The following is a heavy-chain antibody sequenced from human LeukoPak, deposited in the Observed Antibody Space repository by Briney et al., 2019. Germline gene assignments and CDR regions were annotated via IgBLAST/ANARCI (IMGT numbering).Heavy chain of an antibody. V-gene: IGHV3-21*01. Sequence: ETGGSLRLSCAASGFTFSSYSMNWVRQAPGKGLEWVLSISSSSSYIYYADSVKGRFTISRDNAKNSLYLQMNSLRAEDTAVYYCARDSIAAAGLYYFDYWGQGTLVTVSS. CDR3: ARDSIAAAGLYYFDY. CDR2: ISSSSSYI. D-gene: IGHD6-13*01. CDR1: GFTFSSYS. J-gene: IGHJ4*02.